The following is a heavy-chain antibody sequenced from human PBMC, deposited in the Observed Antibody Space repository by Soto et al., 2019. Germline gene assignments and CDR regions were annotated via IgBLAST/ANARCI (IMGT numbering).Heavy chain of an antibody. CDR2: VYYRGST. CDR1: GGSVNSDSDY. J-gene: IGHJ6*02. CDR3: ARSLAPRLSRYYYFYAMDV. Sequence: QVQLQESGPGLVKTSETRSLSCTVSGGSVNSDSDYWSWIRQPPGKGLEWIGYVYYRGSTNYNPSLKSRVTISADTSNNQLSLNLRSVTAADTAVNYCARSLAPRLSRYYYFYAMDVWGQGTTVTVSS. V-gene: IGHV4-61*01. D-gene: IGHD6-25*01.